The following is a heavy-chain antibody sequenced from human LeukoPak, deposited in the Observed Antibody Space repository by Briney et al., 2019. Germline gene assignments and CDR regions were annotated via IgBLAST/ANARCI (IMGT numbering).Heavy chain of an antibody. J-gene: IGHJ6*02. CDR1: GFTFSSYA. D-gene: IGHD5-12*01. CDR2: ISGSGGST. CDR3: AKGPSDIVVSYYGMDV. V-gene: IGHV3-23*01. Sequence: GGSLRLSCAASGFTFSSYAMSWVRQAPGKGLEWVSAISGSGGSTYYADSVKGRFTISRDNSKNTLYLQMNSLRAEDTAVYYCAKGPSDIVVSYYGMDVWGQGTTVTVSS.